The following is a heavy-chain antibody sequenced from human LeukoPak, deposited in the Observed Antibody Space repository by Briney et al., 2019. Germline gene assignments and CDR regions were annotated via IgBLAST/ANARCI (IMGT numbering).Heavy chain of an antibody. J-gene: IGHJ4*02. V-gene: IGHV3-23*01. D-gene: IGHD3-3*01. CDR3: AKRTYYDFWSDKYYFDY. Sequence: GGSLRLSCAASGFTFSSYAMSWIRQAPGKGLEWVSAISGSGGSTYYADSVKGRFTISRDNSKNTLYLQMNSLRAEDTAVYYCAKRTYYDFWSDKYYFDYWGQGTLVTVSS. CDR2: ISGSGGST. CDR1: GFTFSSYA.